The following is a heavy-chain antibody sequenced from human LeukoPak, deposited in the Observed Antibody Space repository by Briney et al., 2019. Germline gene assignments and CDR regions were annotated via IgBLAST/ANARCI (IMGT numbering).Heavy chain of an antibody. Sequence: SETLSLTCAVYGGSFSGYYWSWIRQPPGKGLEWIGEINHSGSTNYNPSLKSRVTISVDTSKNQFSLKLSSVTAADTAVYYCARGYSSARNYYYYMDVWGKGTTVTVSS. CDR3: ARGYSSARNYYYYMDV. CDR2: INHSGST. J-gene: IGHJ6*03. V-gene: IGHV4-34*01. D-gene: IGHD5-18*01. CDR1: GGSFSGYY.